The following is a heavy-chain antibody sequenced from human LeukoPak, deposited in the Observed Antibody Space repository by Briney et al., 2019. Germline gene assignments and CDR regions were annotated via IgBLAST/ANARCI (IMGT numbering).Heavy chain of an antibody. CDR1: GGSFSGYY. V-gene: IGHV4-34*01. D-gene: IGHD1-26*01. CDR2: INHSGST. Sequence: SETLSLTCAVYGGSFSGYYWSWIRQPPGKGLEWIGEINHSGSTNYNPSLKSRVTMSLDPSKNQFSLKLNSVTAADTAVYYCARTQSQSGSYRYYFGYWGQGTLVTVSS. CDR3: ARTQSQSGSYRYYFGY. J-gene: IGHJ4*02.